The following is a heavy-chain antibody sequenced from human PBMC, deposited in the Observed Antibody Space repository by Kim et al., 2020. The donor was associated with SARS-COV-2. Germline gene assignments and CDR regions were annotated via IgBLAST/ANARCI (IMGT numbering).Heavy chain of an antibody. CDR1: GFTFSSYE. Sequence: GGSLRLSCAASGFTFSSYEMNWVRQAPGKGLEWVSYISSSGSTIYYADSVKGRFTISRDNAKNSLYLQMNSLRAEDTAVYYCARTHYSSSWYYWGQGTLGTVSS. CDR3: ARTHYSSSWYY. D-gene: IGHD6-13*01. V-gene: IGHV3-48*03. J-gene: IGHJ4*02. CDR2: ISSSGSTI.